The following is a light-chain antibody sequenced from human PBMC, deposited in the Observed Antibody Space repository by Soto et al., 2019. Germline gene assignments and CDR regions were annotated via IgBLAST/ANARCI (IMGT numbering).Light chain of an antibody. Sequence: QSALAQPASVSGSPGQSITISCTGTSTDVGGYKYVSWYQQYPGKAPKLMIFEVSNRPSGVSNRFSGSKSGNTASLTISGLQAEDVADYYCSSYTRSGSLVFGTGTKFTVL. CDR3: SSYTRSGSLV. CDR2: EVS. J-gene: IGLJ1*01. V-gene: IGLV2-14*01. CDR1: STDVGGYKY.